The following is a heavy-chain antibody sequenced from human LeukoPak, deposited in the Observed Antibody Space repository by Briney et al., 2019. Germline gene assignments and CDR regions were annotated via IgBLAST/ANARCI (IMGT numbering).Heavy chain of an antibody. CDR3: AKDRSDILTGYHDASDI. Sequence: GGSLRLSCAASGFTFSSYGMHWVRQAPGKGLEWVAFIRYDGSNKYYADSVKGRFTISRDNSKNTLYLQMNSLRAEDTAVYYCAKDRSDILTGYHDASDIWGQGTMVTVSS. D-gene: IGHD3-9*01. CDR2: IRYDGSNK. CDR1: GFTFSSYG. V-gene: IGHV3-30*02. J-gene: IGHJ3*02.